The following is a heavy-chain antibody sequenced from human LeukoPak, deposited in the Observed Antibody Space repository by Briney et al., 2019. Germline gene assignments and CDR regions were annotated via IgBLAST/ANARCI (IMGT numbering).Heavy chain of an antibody. V-gene: IGHV1-69*04. J-gene: IGHJ4*02. CDR1: GGTFSSYA. Sequence: SVKVSCKASGGTFSSYAISWVRQAPGQGLEWMGRIIPILGIANYAQKFQGRVTITADKSTSTAYMELSSLTSDDTAVYYCAVPGVPNSGDPKGRRLLYWGQGTLVTVSS. CDR3: AVPGVPNSGDPKGRRLLY. D-gene: IGHD2-21*02. CDR2: IIPILGIA.